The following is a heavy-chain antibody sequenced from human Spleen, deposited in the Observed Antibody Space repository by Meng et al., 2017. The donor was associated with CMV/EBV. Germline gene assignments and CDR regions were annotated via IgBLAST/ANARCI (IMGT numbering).Heavy chain of an antibody. CDR2: INTNTGNP. CDR3: ARGLRAAAATFDY. V-gene: IGHV7-4-1*02. CDR1: GYTFTSYA. Sequence: KASGYTFTSYAMNWVRQAPGQGLEWMGWINTNTGNPTYAQGFTGRFVFSLDTSVSTACLQISSLKAEDTAVYYCARGLRAAAATFDYWGQGTLVTVSS. J-gene: IGHJ4*02. D-gene: IGHD6-13*01.